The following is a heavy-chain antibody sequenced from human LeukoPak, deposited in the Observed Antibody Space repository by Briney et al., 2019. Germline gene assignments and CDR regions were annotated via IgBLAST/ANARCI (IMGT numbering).Heavy chain of an antibody. CDR2: ITSSGGST. Sequence: GGSLRLSCAASGFTFSSYAMSWVRQAPGKGLEWVSAITSSGGSTYYVDSVKGRFTISRDNSKSTLYLQVNSLRAEDTAVYYCARYYFNDDGYSEDAFDIWGQGTMVTVSS. V-gene: IGHV3-23*01. CDR1: GFTFSSYA. D-gene: IGHD3-22*01. CDR3: ARYYFNDDGYSEDAFDI. J-gene: IGHJ3*02.